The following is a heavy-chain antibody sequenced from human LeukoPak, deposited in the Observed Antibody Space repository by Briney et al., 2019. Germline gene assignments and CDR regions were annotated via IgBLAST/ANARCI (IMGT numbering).Heavy chain of an antibody. CDR2: IGQDGTET. J-gene: IGHJ4*02. V-gene: IGHV3-7*01. Sequence: GGSLRLSCAASGISFGSYWVTWVHQAPGKGLEWVANIGQDGTETVYVGSVKGRFTISRDNARKLLFLQMNSLRADDTAVYYCAIPSSYDGSRYYHAYWGQGTLVSVYS. D-gene: IGHD3-22*01. CDR1: GISFGSYW. CDR3: AIPSSYDGSRYYHAY.